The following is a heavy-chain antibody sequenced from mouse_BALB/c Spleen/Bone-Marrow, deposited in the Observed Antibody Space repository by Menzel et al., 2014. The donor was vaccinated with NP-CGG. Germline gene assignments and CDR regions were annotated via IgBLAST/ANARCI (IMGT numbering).Heavy chain of an antibody. Sequence: DVKLVESGGGLVQPGGSLKLSCAASGFTFSSYGMSWVRQTPDKRLELVATINSNGGSTYYPDSVKGRFTISRDNAKNTLYLQMSSLKSEDTAMYYCARDYDHDYWGQGTALTVSS. V-gene: IGHV5-6-3*01. CDR1: GFTFSSYG. CDR2: INSNGGST. D-gene: IGHD2-3*01. J-gene: IGHJ2*01. CDR3: ARDYDHDY.